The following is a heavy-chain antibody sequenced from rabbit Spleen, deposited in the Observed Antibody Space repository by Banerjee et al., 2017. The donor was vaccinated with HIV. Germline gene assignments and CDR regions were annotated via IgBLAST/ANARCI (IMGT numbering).Heavy chain of an antibody. Sequence: QSLEESGGGLVKPGASLTLTCKASGFSFSSGYDMCWVRQAPGKGLEWIACIYAGSSGSTYSASWAKGRFTISKTSSTTVTLQMTSLTAADTATYFCARDTGTSFSTYGMDLWGPGTLSPS. J-gene: IGHJ6*01. D-gene: IGHD8-1*01. CDR1: GFSFSSGYD. CDR3: ARDTGTSFSTYGMDL. V-gene: IGHV1S40*01. CDR2: IYAGSSGST.